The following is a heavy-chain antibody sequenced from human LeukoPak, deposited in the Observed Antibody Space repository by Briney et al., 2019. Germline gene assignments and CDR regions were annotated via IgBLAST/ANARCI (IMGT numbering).Heavy chain of an antibody. CDR3: ARLGGEQWLVRSYYYYYYYMDV. Sequence: SETLSLTCTVSGGSISSSSYYWGWIRQPPGKGLEWIGSIYYSGSTYYNPSLKSRVTISVDTSKNQFSLKLSSVTAADTAVYYCARLGGEQWLVRSYYYYYYYMDVWGKGTTVTISS. V-gene: IGHV4-39*01. CDR2: IYYSGST. J-gene: IGHJ6*03. CDR1: GGSISSSSYY. D-gene: IGHD6-19*01.